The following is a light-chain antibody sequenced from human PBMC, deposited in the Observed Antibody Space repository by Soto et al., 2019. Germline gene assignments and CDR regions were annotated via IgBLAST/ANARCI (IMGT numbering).Light chain of an antibody. V-gene: IGLV2-14*01. CDR2: GVT. CDR1: GSDIGAYNY. J-gene: IGLJ1*01. CDR3: SSFTTSYFYV. Sequence: QSVLTQPASVSGSPGQSITISCTGTGSDIGAYNYVSWYQQHPGKAPKLIIYGVTHRPSGVSTRFSASKSAYTASLTISGLQAEDEADHYCSSFTTSYFYVFGPGTKLTVL.